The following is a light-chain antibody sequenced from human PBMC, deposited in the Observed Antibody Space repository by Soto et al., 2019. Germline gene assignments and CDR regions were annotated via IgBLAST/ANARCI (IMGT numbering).Light chain of an antibody. Sequence: DIALTPSTRTLSSSAGESPTFTGRDSHSINNNFLAWYQQKLGQAPRLLFFGASSRATGIPDRFSGSGSGTDFTLTISRLEPEDFAVYYCQQYGSSPRTFGQGTKVDVK. CDR1: HSINNNF. CDR3: QQYGSSPRT. CDR2: GAS. V-gene: IGKV3-20*01. J-gene: IGKJ1*01.